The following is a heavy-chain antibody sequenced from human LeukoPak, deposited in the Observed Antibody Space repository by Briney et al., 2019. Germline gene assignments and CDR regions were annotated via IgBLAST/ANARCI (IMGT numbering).Heavy chain of an antibody. J-gene: IGHJ4*02. CDR2: IHFRDADA. V-gene: IGHV5-51*01. CDR1: GYSFTSYW. D-gene: IGHD4-23*01. Sequence: PGESLKISCKGSGYSFTSYWIGWVRQMPGKGLEWMGIIHFRDADARYSPSFQAQVTMSADKSITTAYLQWSSLKASDTAMYYCARQNYDYGGKAVGNWGQGTLVLVSS. CDR3: ARQNYDYGGKAVGN.